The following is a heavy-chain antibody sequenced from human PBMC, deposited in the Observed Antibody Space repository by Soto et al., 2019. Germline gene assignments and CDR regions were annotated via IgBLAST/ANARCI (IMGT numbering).Heavy chain of an antibody. Sequence: EVQLVESGGGLVQPGGSLRLSCAASGFTFSSYDMNWVRQAPGKGLEWVSYIISSGSSIFYGDSVKGRFTISRDNAKNSLYLQMNSLQTEDTAVYYCARGGYCSSTSCYSDYYGMDVWGQGTTVTVSS. D-gene: IGHD2-2*03. CDR3: ARGGYCSSTSCYSDYYGMDV. CDR1: GFTFSSYD. V-gene: IGHV3-48*03. CDR2: IISSGSSI. J-gene: IGHJ6*02.